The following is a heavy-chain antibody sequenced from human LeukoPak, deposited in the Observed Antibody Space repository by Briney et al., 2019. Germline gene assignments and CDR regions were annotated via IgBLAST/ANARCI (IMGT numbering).Heavy chain of an antibody. CDR2: IYDTGSP. CDR3: ARGTIVAPYIDY. Sequence: SETLSLTCSVSGDSLSSDYWTWLRQPAGRGLEGIGRIYDTGSPNYNPSLRSRVTMSVDTSKRQFSLKLTSVTAADTAVYYCARGTIVAPYIDYWGQGTLVTVSS. D-gene: IGHD5-12*01. V-gene: IGHV4-4*07. CDR1: GDSLSSDY. J-gene: IGHJ4*02.